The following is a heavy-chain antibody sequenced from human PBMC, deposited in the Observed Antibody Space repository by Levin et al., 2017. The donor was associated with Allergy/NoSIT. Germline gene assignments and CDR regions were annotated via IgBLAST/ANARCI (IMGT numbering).Heavy chain of an antibody. V-gene: IGHV3-23*01. CDR2: ITSSGGST. J-gene: IGHJ4*02. D-gene: IGHD2-21*02. CDR3: AKNPCGGDCYHYFDY. Sequence: GESLKISCAASGFTFSSYAMSWVRQASGKGREWVSTITSSGGSTYHADSVKGRFTISRDNSKSTLFLQMNSLRAEDTAVYYCAKNPCGGDCYHYFDYWGQGTLVTVSS. CDR1: GFTFSSYA.